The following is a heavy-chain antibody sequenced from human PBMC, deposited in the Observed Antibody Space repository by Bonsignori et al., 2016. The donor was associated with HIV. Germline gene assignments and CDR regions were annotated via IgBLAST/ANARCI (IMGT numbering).Heavy chain of an antibody. CDR3: ARDGELNGDAGNAFDI. Sequence: VRQAPGKGLEWVAVISDDGDKKYYADSVKGRFTISRDNSKNRVYLQMNRLRAEDTAVYYCARDGELNGDAGNAFDIWGQGTMVTVSS. D-gene: IGHD7-27*01. V-gene: IGHV3-30-3*01. CDR2: ISDDGDKK. J-gene: IGHJ3*02.